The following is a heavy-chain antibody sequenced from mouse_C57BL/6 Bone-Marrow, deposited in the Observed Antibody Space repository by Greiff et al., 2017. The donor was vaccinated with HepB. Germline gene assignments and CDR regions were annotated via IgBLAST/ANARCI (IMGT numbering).Heavy chain of an antibody. Sequence: DVKLVESGGGLVQPGGSLSLSCAASGFTFTDYYMSWVRQPPGKALEWLGFIRNKANGYTTEYSASVKGRFTISRDNSQSILYLQMNALRAEDSATYYGARWGEGYDDYAMDYWGKGTSVTVAS. D-gene: IGHD2-2*01. V-gene: IGHV7-3*01. J-gene: IGHJ4*01. CDR3: ARWGEGYDDYAMDY. CDR2: IRNKANGYTT. CDR1: GFTFTDYY.